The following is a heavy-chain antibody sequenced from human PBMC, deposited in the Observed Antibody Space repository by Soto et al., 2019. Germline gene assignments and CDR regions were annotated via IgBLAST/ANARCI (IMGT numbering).Heavy chain of an antibody. CDR2: ISYDGSNK. D-gene: IGHD3-9*01. CDR3: AKDYYDTLTGYYGPDY. Sequence: GGSLRLSCAASGFTFSSYGIHWVRQAPGKGLEWVAVISYDGSNKYYADSVKGRFTTSRDNSKNLLYLQMNSLGAEDTAVYYCAKDYYDTLTGYYGPDYWGQGTLVTVSS. CDR1: GFTFSSYG. J-gene: IGHJ4*02. V-gene: IGHV3-30*18.